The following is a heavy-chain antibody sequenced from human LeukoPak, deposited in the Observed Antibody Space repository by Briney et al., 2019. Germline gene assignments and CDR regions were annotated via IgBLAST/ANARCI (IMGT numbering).Heavy chain of an antibody. J-gene: IGHJ4*01. CDR2: IKQDGSEK. CDR3: AGSFGDVKNF. CDR1: GFTFSSYW. V-gene: IGHV3-7*01. D-gene: IGHD3-10*01. Sequence: GGSLRLSCAASGFTFSSYWMSWVRQAPGKGLEWVANIKQDGSEKYYVDSVKGRFIISRDDARNSLSLQMNSLRAEDTAVYYCAGSFGDVKNFWGQGTLVTVSS.